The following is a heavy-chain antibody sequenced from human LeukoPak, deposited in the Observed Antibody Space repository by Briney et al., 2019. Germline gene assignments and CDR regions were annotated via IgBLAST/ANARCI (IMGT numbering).Heavy chain of an antibody. CDR1: GGTFSSYA. D-gene: IGHD6-19*01. V-gene: IGHV1-69*01. Sequence: SVKVSCKASGGTFSSYAISWVRQAPGQGLEWMGGIIPIFGTANYAQKFQGRVTITADESTSTAYMELSSLRSEDTAVYYCARETQAVAGLDYYYGMDVWGQGTTVTVSS. CDR3: ARETQAVAGLDYYYGMDV. CDR2: IIPIFGTA. J-gene: IGHJ6*02.